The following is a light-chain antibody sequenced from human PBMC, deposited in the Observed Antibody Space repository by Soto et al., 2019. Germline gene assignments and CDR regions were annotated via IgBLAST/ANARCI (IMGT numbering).Light chain of an antibody. V-gene: IGKV1-5*01. CDR3: QQYNSL. Sequence: IHMTHSPSTLSASVLYRVTITCRASQSISSWLAWYQQKPGKAPKLLIYDASSLESGVPSRFSGSGSGTEFTLTISSLQPDDFATYYCQQYNSLFGQGTKVDIK. CDR1: QSISSW. CDR2: DAS. J-gene: IGKJ1*01.